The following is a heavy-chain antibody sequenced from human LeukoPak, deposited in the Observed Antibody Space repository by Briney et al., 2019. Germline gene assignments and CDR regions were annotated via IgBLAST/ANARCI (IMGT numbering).Heavy chain of an antibody. J-gene: IGHJ4*02. Sequence: SETLSLTCAVSGGSISTYYWSWIRQPPGKGPEWIAYIHSTGSTNYNPSLKSRVTISADTSKNQFSLTLRLVTAADTAVYYCARVARDGYLAYYFDHWGQGILVTVP. CDR1: GGSISTYY. CDR3: ARVARDGYLAYYFDH. CDR2: IHSTGST. D-gene: IGHD5-24*01. V-gene: IGHV4-59*01.